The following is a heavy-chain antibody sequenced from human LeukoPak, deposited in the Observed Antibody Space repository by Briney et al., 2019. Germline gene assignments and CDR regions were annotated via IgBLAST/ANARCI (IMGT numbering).Heavy chain of an antibody. J-gene: IGHJ4*02. Sequence: SETLSLTCTVSGDSIHNYYWNWIRQPAGKGLEWIGRIYFSGSTSYNPSLKSRLTMSADTSKKQFSLKLTSVTVADTAVYYCAREGRQDYVYFDHWGQGSLVTVSS. CDR3: AREGRQDYVYFDH. V-gene: IGHV4-4*07. CDR2: IYFSGST. CDR1: GDSIHNYY. D-gene: IGHD4-17*01.